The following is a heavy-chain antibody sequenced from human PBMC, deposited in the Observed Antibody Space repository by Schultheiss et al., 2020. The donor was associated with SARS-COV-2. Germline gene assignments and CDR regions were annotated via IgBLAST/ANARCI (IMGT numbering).Heavy chain of an antibody. V-gene: IGHV3-48*02. CDR3: ARDSSSWDLFYGMDV. CDR2: ISSSSSTI. CDR1: GFTFSSYS. J-gene: IGHJ6*02. D-gene: IGHD6-13*01. Sequence: GSLRLSCAASGFTFSSYSMNWVRQAPGKGLEWVSYISSSSSTIYYADSVKGRFTISRDNAKNSLYLQMNSLRDEDTAVYYCARDSSSWDLFYGMDVWGQGTTVTVSS.